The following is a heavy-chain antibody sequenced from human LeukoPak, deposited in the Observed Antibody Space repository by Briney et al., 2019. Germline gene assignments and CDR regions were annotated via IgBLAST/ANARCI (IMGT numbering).Heavy chain of an antibody. CDR1: ALTVSTNY. D-gene: IGHD5-24*01. Sequence: GGSLRLSCAVSALTVSTNYMSWVRQAPGKGLEWLSLIYSSGSTYYADSVKGRFTISRDNSRNTLYLQMNSLTAEDTAVYYCARTFLSGDGYKVGYFDYWGPGTLVTVSS. J-gene: IGHJ4*02. CDR3: ARTFLSGDGYKVGYFDY. CDR2: IYSSGST. V-gene: IGHV3-53*01.